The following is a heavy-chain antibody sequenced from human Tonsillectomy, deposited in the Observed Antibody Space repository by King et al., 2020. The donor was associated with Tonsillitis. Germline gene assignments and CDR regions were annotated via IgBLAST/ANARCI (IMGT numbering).Heavy chain of an antibody. CDR3: AKVEVGYYYYDSSGPIDY. J-gene: IGHJ4*02. Sequence: EVQLVESGGGLVQRGGSLRLSCAASGFTFSSYAMIWVRQAPGKGLEWVSAISGSGGSTYYADSVKGRFTISRDNSKNTLYLQMNSLRAEDTAVYYCAKVEVGYYYYDSSGPIDYWGQGTLVTVSS. V-gene: IGHV3-23*04. D-gene: IGHD3-22*01. CDR1: GFTFSSYA. CDR2: ISGSGGST.